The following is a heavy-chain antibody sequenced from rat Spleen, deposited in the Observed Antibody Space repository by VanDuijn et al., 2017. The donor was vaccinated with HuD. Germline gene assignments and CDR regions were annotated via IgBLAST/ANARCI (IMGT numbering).Heavy chain of an antibody. CDR3: ARRHYGYTDYFDY. CDR1: GFTFSHYY. Sequence: EVQLVESDGGLVQPGRSLKLSCAASGFTFSHYYIAWVRQAPKKGLEWVATFNYDGGSIYYRDSLKGRLTISRDNAKSTLYLQMDSLRSEDTATYYCARRHYGYTDYFDYWGQGVMVTVSS. D-gene: IGHD1-9*01. J-gene: IGHJ2*01. CDR2: FNYDGGSI. V-gene: IGHV5-7*01.